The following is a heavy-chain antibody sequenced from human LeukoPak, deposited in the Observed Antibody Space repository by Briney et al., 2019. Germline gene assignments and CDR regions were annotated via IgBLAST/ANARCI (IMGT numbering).Heavy chain of an antibody. V-gene: IGHV1-2*02. J-gene: IGHJ4*02. CDR3: ARLPVIVGAWSPIDY. CDR2: INPESGGT. CDR1: GYTFTGYY. D-gene: IGHD1-26*01. Sequence: ASVKVSCKASGYTFTGYYMHWVRQAPEQGLEWMGWINPESGGTNYAQKFQGRVTMTRDTSISTAHMELTSLRSDDTAVYYCARLPVIVGAWSPIDYWGQGTRVTVSS.